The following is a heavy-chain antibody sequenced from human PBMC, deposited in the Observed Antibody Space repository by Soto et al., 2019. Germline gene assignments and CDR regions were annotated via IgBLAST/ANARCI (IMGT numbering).Heavy chain of an antibody. J-gene: IGHJ6*02. Sequence: EVQLVESGGGLVKPGGSLRLSCAASGFTFSSFNMNWVRQAPGKGLEWVSSITTISIYIYYADSVKGRFTISRDNAKNSLYLQMNSLRADDTAVYYCARGGSGSWGMDVWGQGTTVTVSS. D-gene: IGHD3-10*01. CDR3: ARGGSGSWGMDV. CDR1: GFTFSSFN. V-gene: IGHV3-21*06. CDR2: ITTISIYI.